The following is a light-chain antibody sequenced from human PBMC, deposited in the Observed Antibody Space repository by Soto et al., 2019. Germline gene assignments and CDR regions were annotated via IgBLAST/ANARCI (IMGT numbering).Light chain of an antibody. J-gene: IGLJ1*01. V-gene: IGLV2-23*01. CDR2: EGS. CDR1: SSDVGSYNL. CDR3: CSYAGSIYV. Sequence: QSALTQPASVSGSPGQSITISCTGTSSDVGSYNLVSWYQQHPGKAPKLMIYEGSKRPSGVSNRFSGSKSGNTASLTISGLQAEDEVDYYCCSYAGSIYVFGTGTKVTVL.